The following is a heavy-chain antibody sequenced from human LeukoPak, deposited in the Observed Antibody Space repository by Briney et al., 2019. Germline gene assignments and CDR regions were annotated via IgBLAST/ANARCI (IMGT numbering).Heavy chain of an antibody. CDR3: ARDYQF. V-gene: IGHV4-34*01. D-gene: IGHD3-16*01. Sequence: SETLSLTCAVYGGSFSGFHWIWIRQPPGKGLEWIGEINHRGTANYNPSLKSPVTISIDTSKNQFSLKLSSVTVADTAFYYCARDYQFWGQGTMVTVSS. CDR1: GGSFSGFH. J-gene: IGHJ3*01. CDR2: INHRGTA.